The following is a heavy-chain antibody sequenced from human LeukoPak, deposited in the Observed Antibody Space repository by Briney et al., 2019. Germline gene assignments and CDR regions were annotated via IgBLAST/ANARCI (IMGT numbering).Heavy chain of an antibody. J-gene: IGHJ5*02. CDR1: GGSISSYY. Sequence: SETLSLTCTVSGGSISSYYWSWLRQPPGKGLEWIGYIYYSGSTNYNPSLKSRVTISVDTSKNQFSLKLSSVTAADTAVYYCAATPGKNWFDPWGQGTLVTVSS. V-gene: IGHV4-59*01. CDR2: IYYSGST. CDR3: AATPGKNWFDP.